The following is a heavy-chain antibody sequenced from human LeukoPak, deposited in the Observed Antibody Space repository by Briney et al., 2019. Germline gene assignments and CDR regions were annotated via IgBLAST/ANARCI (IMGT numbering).Heavy chain of an antibody. V-gene: IGHV4-39*07. CDR3: ARRPRHDYSKQWALTG. D-gene: IGHD4-11*01. J-gene: IGHJ4*02. CDR1: GGSISSSSYY. CDR2: IYYSGST. Sequence: SETLSLTCTVSGGSISSSSYYWGWIRQPPGKGLEWIGSIYYSGSTYYNPSLKSRVTISVDTSKNQFSLKLSSVTAADTAVYYCARRPRHDYSKQWALTGWGQGTLVTVSS.